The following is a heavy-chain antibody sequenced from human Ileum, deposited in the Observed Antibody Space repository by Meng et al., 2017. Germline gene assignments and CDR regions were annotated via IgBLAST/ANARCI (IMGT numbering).Heavy chain of an antibody. Sequence: QGQSQAAGPGLAGPSGTSSLTCTVSGGSISSSSYWSWVRPAPGKGLEWIGQIYLAGSPNYNPSLESRVTISVDKSKNQFSLRLTSVTAADTAIFYCVRHGGKYFDSWGQGTLVTVSS. CDR2: IYLAGSP. J-gene: IGHJ4*02. CDR1: GGSISSSSY. V-gene: IGHV4-4*02. D-gene: IGHD2-15*01. CDR3: VRHGGKYFDS.